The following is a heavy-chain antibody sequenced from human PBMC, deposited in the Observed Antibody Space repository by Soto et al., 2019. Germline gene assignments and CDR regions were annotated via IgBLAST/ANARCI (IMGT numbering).Heavy chain of an antibody. J-gene: IGHJ5*02. CDR1: GVTFSSYA. V-gene: IGHV3-23*01. Sequence: GGSLRLSCAASGVTFSSYAMSWVRQAPGKGLEWVSAISGSGGSTYYADSVKGRFTISRDNSKNTLYLQMNSLRAEDTAVYYCAKDQYSSSSVGNWFDPWGQGTLVTVS. D-gene: IGHD6-6*01. CDR3: AKDQYSSSSVGNWFDP. CDR2: ISGSGGST.